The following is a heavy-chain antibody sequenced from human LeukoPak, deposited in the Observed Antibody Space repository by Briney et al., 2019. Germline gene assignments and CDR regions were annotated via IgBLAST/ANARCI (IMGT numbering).Heavy chain of an antibody. J-gene: IGHJ4*02. CDR3: ATQRGSYLWGTDFDY. D-gene: IGHD3-16*01. CDR1: GYTFTRNF. CDR2: INPNSGDT. Sequence: ASVKVSCKASGYTFTRNFMHWVRQAPGQGLEWMGWINPNSGDTKYAQKFQGRVTMTRDTSISTAYMELSRLRSDDTAVYYCATQRGSYLWGTDFDYWGQGTLVTVSS. V-gene: IGHV1-2*02.